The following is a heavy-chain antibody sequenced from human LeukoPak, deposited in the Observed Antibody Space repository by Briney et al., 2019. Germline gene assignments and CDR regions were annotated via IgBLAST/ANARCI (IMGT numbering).Heavy chain of an antibody. J-gene: IGHJ4*02. CDR2: ISSSSYI. D-gene: IGHD1-7*01. CDR3: ARDGKTGTTAY. Sequence: GGSLRLSCAASGFTFSSYSMNWVRQAPGKGLEWVSSISSSSYIYYADSVKGRFTISRDNAKNSLYLQMNSLRAEDTAVYYCARDGKTGTTAYWGQGTLVTVSS. CDR1: GFTFSSYS. V-gene: IGHV3-21*01.